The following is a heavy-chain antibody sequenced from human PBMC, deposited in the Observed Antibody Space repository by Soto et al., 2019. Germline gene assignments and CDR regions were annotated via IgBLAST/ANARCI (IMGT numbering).Heavy chain of an antibody. CDR3: ARDPAPVEMATTYYFDY. D-gene: IGHD1-1*01. V-gene: IGHV1-69*04. CDR2: SIPILGIA. CDR1: GGTFSSYT. J-gene: IGHJ4*02. Sequence: SVKVSCKASGGTFSSYTISWVRQAPGQGLEWMGRSIPILGIANYAQKFQGRVTITADKSTSTAYMELSSLRSEDTAVYYCARDPAPVEMATTYYFDYWGQGTLVTVSS.